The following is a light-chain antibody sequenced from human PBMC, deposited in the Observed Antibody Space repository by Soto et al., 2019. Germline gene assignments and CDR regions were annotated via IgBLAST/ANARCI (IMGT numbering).Light chain of an antibody. CDR1: SSDIGGYNY. Sequence: QSVLTQPASVSGSPGQSITISCTGSSSDIGGYNYVSWYQQHPGKAPTLMIYEVSNRPAGVSNRFSGYNSSNTASLTISGLQGEDDADYYCSSYTSSSTYVFGTGTQLTVL. CDR3: SSYTSSSTYV. J-gene: IGLJ1*01. V-gene: IGLV2-14*01. CDR2: EVS.